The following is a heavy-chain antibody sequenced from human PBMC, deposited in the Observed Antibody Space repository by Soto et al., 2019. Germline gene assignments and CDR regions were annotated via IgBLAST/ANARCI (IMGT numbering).Heavy chain of an antibody. J-gene: IGHJ4*02. V-gene: IGHV1-69*06. D-gene: IGHD3-22*01. CDR3: ARGVPYYYNSSGYPLNY. Sequence: QVQLVQSGAEVKKPGSSVKVSCKASGGTFTNYAINWVRQAPGHGLEWMGAIIPLFATTHYAQKFQGRVTITADKSTSTADMDLSSLRSEDTAVYYCARGVPYYYNSSGYPLNYWGQGALVTVSS. CDR1: GGTFTNYA. CDR2: IIPLFATT.